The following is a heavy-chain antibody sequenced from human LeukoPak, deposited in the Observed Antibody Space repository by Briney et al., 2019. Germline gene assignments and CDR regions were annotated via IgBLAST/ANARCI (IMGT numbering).Heavy chain of an antibody. Sequence: GGSLRLSCAASGFTFNSYWMHWVRQAPGKGLVWVSRINSDGSSTSYADSVKGRFTISRDNAKNTLYLQMNNLRAEDTAVYYCARSVAVVTATFGYWGQGTLVTVSS. CDR2: INSDGSST. J-gene: IGHJ4*02. D-gene: IGHD2-15*01. CDR1: GFTFNSYW. CDR3: ARSVAVVTATFGY. V-gene: IGHV3-74*01.